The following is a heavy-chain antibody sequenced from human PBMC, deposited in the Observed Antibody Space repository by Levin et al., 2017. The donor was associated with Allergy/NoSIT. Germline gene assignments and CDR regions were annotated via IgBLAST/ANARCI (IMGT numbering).Heavy chain of an antibody. D-gene: IGHD6-6*01. Sequence: GESLKISCAASGFTFSSYGMHWVRQAPGKGLEWVAVIWYDGSNKYYADSVKGRFTISRDNSKNTLYLQMNSLRAEDTAVYYCARDELAAQAWIDYWGQGTLVTVSS. CDR1: GFTFSSYG. CDR3: ARDELAAQAWIDY. CDR2: IWYDGSNK. J-gene: IGHJ4*02. V-gene: IGHV3-33*01.